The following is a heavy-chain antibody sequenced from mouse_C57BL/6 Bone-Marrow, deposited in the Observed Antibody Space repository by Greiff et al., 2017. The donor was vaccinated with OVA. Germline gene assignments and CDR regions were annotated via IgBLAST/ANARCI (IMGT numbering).Heavy chain of an antibody. CDR3: ARKDIYYSLFDY. D-gene: IGHD2-12*01. CDR1: GYAFSSSW. V-gene: IGHV1-81*01. J-gene: IGHJ2*01. Sequence: VQLQQSGAELARPGASVKLSCKASGYAFSSSWMSWVKQRPGKGLEWIGEIYPRGGDTNYNEKFKGKATLTADKSSSTAYMELSSLTSEDSAVYCCARKDIYYSLFDYWGQGTTLTVSS. CDR2: IYPRGGDT.